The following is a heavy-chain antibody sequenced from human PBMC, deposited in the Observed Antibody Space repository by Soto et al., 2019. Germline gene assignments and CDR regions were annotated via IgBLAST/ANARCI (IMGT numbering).Heavy chain of an antibody. CDR1: GYTFTGYY. CDR3: AGEIVAIPNWFDP. Sequence: GASVKVSCKASGYTFTGYYMHWVRQAPGQGLEWMGWINPNSGGTNYEQRFQGWVTMTRDTSISTAYMELSRLRSDDTAVYYCAGEIVAIPNWFDPWGQGTLVTVSS. D-gene: IGHD3-22*01. CDR2: INPNSGGT. V-gene: IGHV1-2*04. J-gene: IGHJ5*02.